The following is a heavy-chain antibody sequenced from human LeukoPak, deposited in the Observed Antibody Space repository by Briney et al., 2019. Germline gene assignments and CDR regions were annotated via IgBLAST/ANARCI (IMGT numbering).Heavy chain of an antibody. J-gene: IGHJ3*02. D-gene: IGHD6-19*01. CDR3: ARGIAVREVLHAFAN. V-gene: IGHV3-20*04. CDR2: INYSGGMT. Sequence: PGGSLRLSCAASGFTFDDYGMTWVRQVPGKGLEWVSGINYSGGMTGYADSVEGRFTISRDNAKNSLYLQMNSLRAEDTALYYCARGIAVREVLHAFANWGQGTMVTVSS. CDR1: GFTFDDYG.